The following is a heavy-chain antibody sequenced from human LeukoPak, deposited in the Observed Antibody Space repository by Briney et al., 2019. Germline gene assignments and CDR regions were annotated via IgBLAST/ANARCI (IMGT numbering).Heavy chain of an antibody. CDR1: GDSISSYS. CDR2: IYNSGNT. CDR3: ARQTRYNYGPAFDF. D-gene: IGHD5-18*01. J-gene: IGHJ4*02. Sequence: SETLSLTCTVSGDSISSYSWSWIRQPPGKGLEWIGDIYNSGNTNYNPSLRSRVTMSGTTSKNQISLSLSSVTAADTAVYYCARQTRYNYGPAFDFWGQGALVTVSS. V-gene: IGHV4-59*08.